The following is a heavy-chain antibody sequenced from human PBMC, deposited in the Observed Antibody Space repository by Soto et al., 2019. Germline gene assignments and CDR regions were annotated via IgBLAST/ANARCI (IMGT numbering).Heavy chain of an antibody. V-gene: IGHV4-39*01. CDR1: GSSITNMPYY. Sequence: QLQLQESGPGLVKPSETLSLTCTVSGSSITNMPYYWAWIRQPPGTGLEWLGTIHHSGTISSKPPLKSRLTISTDTSKNQLSLTFTSVTAADTAIYYCALTNGDDYYEKWGQGTLVTVSS. D-gene: IGHD1-1*01. CDR3: ALTNGDDYYEK. J-gene: IGHJ4*02. CDR2: IHHSGTI.